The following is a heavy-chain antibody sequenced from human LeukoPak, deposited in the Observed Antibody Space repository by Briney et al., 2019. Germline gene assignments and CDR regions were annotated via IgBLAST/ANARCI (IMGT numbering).Heavy chain of an antibody. CDR1: GFTFSSYW. D-gene: IGHD3-16*01. V-gene: IGHV3-74*01. Sequence: PGGSLRLSCAASGFTFSSYWMHWVRQASGKGLVWVSCINSDGSSTSYADSVKGRFTISGDNAKNTLYLQMNSLRAEDTAVYYCARAGGIGDYWGQGTLVTVSS. J-gene: IGHJ4*02. CDR3: ARAGGIGDY. CDR2: INSDGSST.